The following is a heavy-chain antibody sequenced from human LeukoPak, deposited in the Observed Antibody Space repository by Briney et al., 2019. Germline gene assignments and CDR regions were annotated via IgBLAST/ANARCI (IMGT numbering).Heavy chain of an antibody. CDR3: AKDFWDIVVVPSAIPDY. CDR1: GFTFNNYG. J-gene: IGHJ4*02. CDR2: ISGSGGST. Sequence: GGSLRLSCAASGFTFNNYGMSWVRQAPGKGLEWVSSISGSGGSTYYADSVKGRFTISRDNSNNTLYLQTNSLRAEDTAVYYCAKDFWDIVVVPSAIPDYWGQGTLVTVSS. D-gene: IGHD2-2*01. V-gene: IGHV3-23*01.